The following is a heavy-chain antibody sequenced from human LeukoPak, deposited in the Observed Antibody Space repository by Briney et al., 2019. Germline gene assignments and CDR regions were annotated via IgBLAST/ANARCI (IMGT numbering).Heavy chain of an antibody. CDR1: GDSVSSNSAA. J-gene: IGHJ4*02. Sequence: SPTLSLTCAISGDSVSSNSAAWNWIRQSPSRGLEWLGRTYYRSRSKWYNGYAVSVKSRITINPDTSKNQFSLHLNSVTPEDTAVYYCARGQGGYIDYWGQGTLVTVSS. CDR3: ARGQGGYIDY. V-gene: IGHV6-1*01. CDR2: TYYRSRSKWYN. D-gene: IGHD3-16*01.